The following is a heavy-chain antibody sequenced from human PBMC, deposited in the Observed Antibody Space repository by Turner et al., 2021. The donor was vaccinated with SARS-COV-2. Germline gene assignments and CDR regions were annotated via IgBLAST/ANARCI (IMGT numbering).Heavy chain of an antibody. CDR3: AKIPAQYNAYDFSYFEY. CDR1: GFTFSSYA. CDR2: ISVSGGST. Sequence: EVQLLEAGGGLLQPGGSLRLSCAASGFTFSSYAMSWVRQAPGKGLEWVSAISVSGGSTYYADSVKGRFTISRDNYKNTVYLQMSSLTAEDSAVYFCAKIPAQYNAYDFSYFEYWGRGTRVTVSS. J-gene: IGHJ4*02. V-gene: IGHV3-23*01. D-gene: IGHD5-12*01.